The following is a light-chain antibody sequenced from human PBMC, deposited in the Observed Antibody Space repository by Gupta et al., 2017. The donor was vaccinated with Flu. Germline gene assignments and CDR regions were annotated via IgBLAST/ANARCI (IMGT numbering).Light chain of an antibody. CDR2: WAS. CDR1: QSVLYSSNNKNY. Sequence: DIVMNQSPDSLAVSLGERATINCKSSQSVLYSSNNKNYLAWYQQKPGQPPKLLIYWASTRESGVPDRFSGSGSGTDFTLTISSLQAEDVAVYYCQQDDSTPYIFGQGTKMEIK. CDR3: QQDDSTPYI. J-gene: IGKJ2*01. V-gene: IGKV4-1*01.